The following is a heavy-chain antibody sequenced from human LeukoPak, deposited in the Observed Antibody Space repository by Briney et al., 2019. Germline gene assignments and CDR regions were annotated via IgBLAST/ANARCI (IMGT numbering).Heavy chain of an antibody. Sequence: GGSLRLFCASSGFTLRSYGMSGVRQAPRKGLEGVSGLSASWGVPYYADSVKGRFTTSRDNTKNTLYLKMNSLRAADTAFYYCAGSGGTYRDYWGQGNLVTVSS. D-gene: IGHD3-3*01. CDR2: LSASWGVP. CDR1: GFTLRSYG. J-gene: IGHJ4*02. V-gene: IGHV3-23*01. CDR3: AGSGGTYRDY.